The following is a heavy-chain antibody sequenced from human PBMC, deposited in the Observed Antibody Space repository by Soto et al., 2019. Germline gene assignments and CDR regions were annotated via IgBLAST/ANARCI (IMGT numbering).Heavy chain of an antibody. Sequence: QVQLVQSGAEVKKPGASVKVSCKTSGSTFTGYFVHWVRQAPGQGLEWMGWINPYGGTTYAQTFQGRVTMTRDTSIDRAFMELMTLSSDDTAVYDCAREFQRGLDYWGQGTLVTVSS. CDR1: GSTFTGYF. CDR3: AREFQRGLDY. CDR2: INPYGGT. D-gene: IGHD3-10*01. V-gene: IGHV1-2*02. J-gene: IGHJ4*02.